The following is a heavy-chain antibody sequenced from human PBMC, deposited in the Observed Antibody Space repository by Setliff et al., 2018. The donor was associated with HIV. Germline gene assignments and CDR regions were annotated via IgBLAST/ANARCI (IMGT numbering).Heavy chain of an antibody. D-gene: IGHD6-19*01. CDR1: GGTFSSYA. V-gene: IGHV1-69*13. CDR3: ANFRGSSGWGFDY. Sequence: ASVKVSCKASGGTFSSYAISWVRQAPGQGLEWMGGIIPIFGTANYAQRFQGRVTITADESTSTAYMELSSLRSEDTAVYYCANFRGSSGWGFDYWGQGTLVTVSS. J-gene: IGHJ4*02. CDR2: IIPIFGTA.